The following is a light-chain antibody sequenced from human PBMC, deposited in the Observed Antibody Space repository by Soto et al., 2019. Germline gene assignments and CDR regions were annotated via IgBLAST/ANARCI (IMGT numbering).Light chain of an antibody. V-gene: IGKV1-5*01. J-gene: IGKJ2*01. CDR3: QHYYTLGYT. Sequence: DIQMTQSPSTLSASVGDRVTITCRASQSISSWLAWYQQKPGKAPKLLIYDASSLESGVPSRFSGSGSGTEFTLTISSLQPDDFATYYCQHYYTLGYTFGQGTKLEIK. CDR1: QSISSW. CDR2: DAS.